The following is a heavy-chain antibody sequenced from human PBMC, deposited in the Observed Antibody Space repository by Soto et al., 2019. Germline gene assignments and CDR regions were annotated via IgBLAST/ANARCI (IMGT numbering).Heavy chain of an antibody. J-gene: IGHJ6*02. Sequence: ASVKVSCKASGYTFSSYGINWVRPAPGQGREWLGWVSPYDGYTHYAQILQGRVSMTTDTSTKTAYMELRSLRSDDTAMYYCARGGYYDSSGARNYYFYGMNVWGQGTTVTVSS. CDR3: ARGGYYDSSGARNYYFYGMNV. D-gene: IGHD3-22*01. CDR1: GYTFSSYG. CDR2: VSPYDGYT. V-gene: IGHV1-18*04.